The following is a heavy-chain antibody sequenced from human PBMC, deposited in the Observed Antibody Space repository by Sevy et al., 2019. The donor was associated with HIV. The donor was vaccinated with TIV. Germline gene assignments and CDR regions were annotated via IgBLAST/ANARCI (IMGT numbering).Heavy chain of an antibody. D-gene: IGHD3-3*01. CDR1: GFSISNNFY. Sequence: SESLSLTCDVSGFSISNNFYWGWIRQPPGKGLEGIGSIYQSGTTYYSPSLNSRVTMSVDMSNNQFALRLTSVTAADAAVYYCARARRPETNYFCMDVWGKGTTVTVSS. J-gene: IGHJ6*03. CDR2: IYQSGTT. CDR3: ARARRPETNYFCMDV. V-gene: IGHV4-38-2*01.